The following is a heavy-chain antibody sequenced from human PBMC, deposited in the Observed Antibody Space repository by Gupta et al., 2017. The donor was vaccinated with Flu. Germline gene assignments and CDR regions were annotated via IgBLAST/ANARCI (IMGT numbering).Heavy chain of an antibody. Sequence: RQAPGKGLEWVSTISGSDGITYYADSVKGRFTISRDNSKSTLYLQMNSLRAEDSAIYYCAKDRMTTVTTWGYWGQGTLVTISS. CDR3: AKDRMTTVTTWGY. V-gene: IGHV3-23*01. CDR2: ISGSDGIT. J-gene: IGHJ4*02. D-gene: IGHD4-17*01.